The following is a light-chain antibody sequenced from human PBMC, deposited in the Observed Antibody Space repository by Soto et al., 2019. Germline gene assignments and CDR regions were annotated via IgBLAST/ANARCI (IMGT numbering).Light chain of an antibody. V-gene: IGLV1-51*01. Sequence: QSVLTQPPSVSAAPGQKVTISCSGSSANIGSNYVSWYQHIPGTAPKLVIYDSDKRPSEIPDRFSRSKSGTSATLDITGLQTGDEADYYCGAWDGSLSVVLFGGGTKLTVL. CDR2: DSD. CDR1: SANIGSNY. CDR3: GAWDGSLSVVL. J-gene: IGLJ2*01.